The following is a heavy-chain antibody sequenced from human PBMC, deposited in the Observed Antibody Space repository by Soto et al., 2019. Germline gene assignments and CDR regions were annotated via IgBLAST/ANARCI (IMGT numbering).Heavy chain of an antibody. CDR1: CGSISSSCYY. J-gene: IGHJ4*02. CDR2: IYYSGST. V-gene: IGHV4-39*01. Sequence: TSETPFLTCPVSCGSISSSCYYWVWIRQPPGKGLEWIGSIYYSGSTYYNPSLKSRVTISVDTSKNQFSLKLSSVTAADTAVYYCARLAVTTDAFDYWGQGTLVTVSS. D-gene: IGHD4-17*01. CDR3: ARLAVTTDAFDY.